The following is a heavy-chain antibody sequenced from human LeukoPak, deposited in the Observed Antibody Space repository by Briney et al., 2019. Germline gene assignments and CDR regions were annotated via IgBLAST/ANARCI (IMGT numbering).Heavy chain of an antibody. J-gene: IGHJ4*02. CDR3: ARPNNYAFDY. V-gene: IGHV3-7*04. CDR2: INEDGTDK. D-gene: IGHD3-16*01. CDR1: GFAFSASW. Sequence: PGGSLRLSCAASGFAFSASWMSGVRQVPGTGLECVAKINEDGTDKLYAPSVRGRFTISRDNAQNSLYLQMNRLRAEDTAIYYCARPNNYAFDYWGQGTLATVSS.